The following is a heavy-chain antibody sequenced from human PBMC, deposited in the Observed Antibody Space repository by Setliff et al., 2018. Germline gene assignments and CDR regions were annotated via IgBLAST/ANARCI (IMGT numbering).Heavy chain of an antibody. J-gene: IGHJ3*02. CDR1: GFSFIDTY. CDR2: ISGGGITI. Sequence: GGSLRLSCAASGFSFIDTYMSWVRQAPGKGLEWVSKISGGGITIYYADSVRGRFTISRDNSKNSLYLQINSLRAEDTAVYYCARGRMRGSCSGPSCTYDPFDIWGQGTPVTVSS. D-gene: IGHD2-2*01. V-gene: IGHV3-11*04. CDR3: ARGRMRGSCSGPSCTYDPFDI.